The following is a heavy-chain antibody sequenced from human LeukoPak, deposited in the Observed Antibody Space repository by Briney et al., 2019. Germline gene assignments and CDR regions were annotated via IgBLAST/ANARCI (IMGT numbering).Heavy chain of an antibody. V-gene: IGHV3-30*18. J-gene: IGHJ4*02. CDR3: AKDPPVVAATQSGTGDY. Sequence: GGSLRLSCAASGFTFSSYNMNWVRQAPGKGLEWVAVISYDGSNKYYADSVKGRFTISRDNSKNTLYLQMNSLRAEDTAVYYCAKDPPVVAATQSGTGDYWGQGTLVTVSS. CDR1: GFTFSSYN. CDR2: ISYDGSNK. D-gene: IGHD2-15*01.